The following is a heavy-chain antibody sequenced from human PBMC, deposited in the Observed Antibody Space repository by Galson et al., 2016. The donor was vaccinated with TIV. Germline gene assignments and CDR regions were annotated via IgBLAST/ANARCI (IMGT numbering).Heavy chain of an antibody. D-gene: IGHD5-18*01. J-gene: IGHJ3*02. Sequence: SLRLSCAASGFTFSRFWMHWVRQAPGKGLVWVSRISDDATTTTYAASVKGRFTISRDNTKNTLHLQMNSLTADDTAVYYCARHGDTATGDAFDIWGQGTMVTVSS. V-gene: IGHV3-74*01. CDR3: ARHGDTATGDAFDI. CDR1: GFTFSRFW. CDR2: ISDDATTT.